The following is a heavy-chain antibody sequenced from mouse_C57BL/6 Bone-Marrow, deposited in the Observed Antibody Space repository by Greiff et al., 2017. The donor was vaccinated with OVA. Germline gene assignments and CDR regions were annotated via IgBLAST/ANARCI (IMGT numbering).Heavy chain of an antibody. J-gene: IGHJ3*01. Sequence: QVQLKESGPGILQSSQTLSLTCSFSGFSLSTSGMGVSWIRQPSGKGLEWLAHIYWDDDKRNNPSLKSRLTISKDTSRNQVFLKITSVDTADTATYYCARRAPYSDCDGPWFAYWGQGTLVTVSA. V-gene: IGHV8-12*01. CDR3: ARRAPYSDCDGPWFAY. CDR1: GFSLSTSGMG. D-gene: IGHD2-4*01. CDR2: IYWDDDK.